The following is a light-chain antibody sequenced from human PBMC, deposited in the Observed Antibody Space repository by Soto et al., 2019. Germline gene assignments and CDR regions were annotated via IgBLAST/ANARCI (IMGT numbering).Light chain of an antibody. Sequence: AIQMTQSPSSLSASVGDRVTITCRASQGIRNDLAWYQQRPGKAPNLLIYASSNLQSGVPSRFRGSGSGTDFTLTISSLQPDDFATYYCLQDYAYPRTFGNGTKVEI. CDR2: ASS. CDR1: QGIRND. CDR3: LQDYAYPRT. V-gene: IGKV1-6*01. J-gene: IGKJ1*01.